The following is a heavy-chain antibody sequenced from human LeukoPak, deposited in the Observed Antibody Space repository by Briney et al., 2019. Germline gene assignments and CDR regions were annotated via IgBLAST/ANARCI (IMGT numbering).Heavy chain of an antibody. CDR3: ARGYDSYEF. J-gene: IGHJ4*02. V-gene: IGHV3-21*01. CDR1: GFTFSSYW. Sequence: PGGSLRLSCAASGFTFSSYWMSWVRQAPGKGLEWVSSITSGSNYAYYADSVKGRFTISRDNAESSLYLQMDSLRGEDTAVYYCARGYDSYEFWGQGTLVAVSS. D-gene: IGHD5-18*01. CDR2: ITSGSNYA.